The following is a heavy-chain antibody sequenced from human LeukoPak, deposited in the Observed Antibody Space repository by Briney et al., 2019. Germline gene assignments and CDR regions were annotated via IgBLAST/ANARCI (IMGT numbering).Heavy chain of an antibody. CDR3: AKEGSSGWYHDY. CDR1: GFTVSSNY. CDR2: IYSTGST. Sequence: PGGTLSLACAASGFTVSSNYMSWVRQAPGKGLEWVSVIYSTGSTYYADAVKGRFTISRDNSKNTLYLQMNSLRAEDTAVYYCAKEGSSGWYHDYWGQGTLVTVSS. J-gene: IGHJ4*02. V-gene: IGHV3-66*01. D-gene: IGHD6-19*01.